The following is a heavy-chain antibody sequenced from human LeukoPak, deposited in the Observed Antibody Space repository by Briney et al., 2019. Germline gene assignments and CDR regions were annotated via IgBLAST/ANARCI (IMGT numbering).Heavy chain of an antibody. Sequence: PSQTLSLTCAVSGGSISSGGYSWSWLRQPPGKGLEWIGYIYHSGSTYYNPSLKSRVTISVDRSKNQFSLKLSSVTAADTAVYYCAREEGYCSSTSCYNWFDPWGQGTLVTVSS. V-gene: IGHV4-30-2*01. CDR1: GGSISSGGYS. CDR2: IYHSGST. CDR3: AREEGYCSSTSCYNWFDP. D-gene: IGHD2-2*01. J-gene: IGHJ5*02.